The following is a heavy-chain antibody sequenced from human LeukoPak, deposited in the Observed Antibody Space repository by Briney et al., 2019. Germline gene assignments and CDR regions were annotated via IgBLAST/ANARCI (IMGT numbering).Heavy chain of an antibody. D-gene: IGHD2-15*01. Sequence: QPGRSLRLSCAASGFTFSSYGMHWVRQAPGKGLEWVAVIWYDGSNKYYADSVKGRFTISRDNSKNTLYLQMNSLRAEDTAVYYCAKGPQRTKVVVAATRGWGFDYWGQGTLVTVSS. CDR2: IWYDGSNK. V-gene: IGHV3-33*06. J-gene: IGHJ4*02. CDR3: AKGPQRTKVVVAATRGWGFDY. CDR1: GFTFSSYG.